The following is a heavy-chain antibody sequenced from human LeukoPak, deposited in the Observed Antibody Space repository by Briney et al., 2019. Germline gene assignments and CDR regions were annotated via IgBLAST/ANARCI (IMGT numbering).Heavy chain of an antibody. CDR3: ARVRHGDYSDY. D-gene: IGHD4-17*01. J-gene: IGHJ4*02. V-gene: IGHV3-48*04. CDR1: GFTFSIYT. Sequence: GGSLRLSCAASGFTFSIYTMNWVRQAPGKGLEWVSYISSSGSTIYYADSVKGRFTISRDNAKNSLYLQMNSLRAEDTAVYYCARVRHGDYSDYWGQGTLVTVSS. CDR2: ISSSGSTI.